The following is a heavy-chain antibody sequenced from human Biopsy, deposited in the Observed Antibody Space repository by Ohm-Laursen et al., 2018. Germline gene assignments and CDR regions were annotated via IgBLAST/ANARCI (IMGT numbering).Heavy chain of an antibody. Sequence: GTLSLTCAVYGESFNGYYWSWIRQTPGKGLEWIGYIYYTGSTNYSPSLESRVIMSVDTSKNQFSLRLSSVTAADTAVYYCARRDYRNGFKFDFWGQGTLVTVSS. V-gene: IGHV4-59*08. J-gene: IGHJ4*02. CDR3: ARRDYRNGFKFDF. CDR1: GESFNGYY. D-gene: IGHD3-16*01. CDR2: IYYTGST.